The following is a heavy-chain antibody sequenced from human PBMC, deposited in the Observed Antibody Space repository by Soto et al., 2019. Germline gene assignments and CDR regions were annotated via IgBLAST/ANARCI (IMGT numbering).Heavy chain of an antibody. V-gene: IGHV4-31*03. J-gene: IGHJ6*02. CDR3: VWGCSSTSCYGPYYGMDV. CDR1: GGSISSGGYY. D-gene: IGHD2-2*01. Sequence: PSETLSLTCTVSGGSISSGGYYWSWIRQHPGKDLEWIGYIYYSGSTYYNPSLKSRVTISVDTSKNQFSLKLSSVTAADTAVYYCVWGCSSTSCYGPYYGMDVWGQGTTVTVSS. CDR2: IYYSGST.